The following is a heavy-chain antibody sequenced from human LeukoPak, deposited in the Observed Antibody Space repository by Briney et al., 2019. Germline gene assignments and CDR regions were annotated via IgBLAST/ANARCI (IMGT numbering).Heavy chain of an antibody. J-gene: IGHJ5*02. CDR3: AKGIAAGVPYNWFDP. D-gene: IGHD6-13*01. CDR1: GFTFSSYA. Sequence: GGSLRLSCAASGFTFSSYAMSWVRQAPGKGLEWVSAISGSGGSTYYADSVKGRFTISRDNSKDTLYLQMNSLRAEDTAVYYCAKGIAAGVPYNWFDPWGQGTLVTVSS. V-gene: IGHV3-23*01. CDR2: ISGSGGST.